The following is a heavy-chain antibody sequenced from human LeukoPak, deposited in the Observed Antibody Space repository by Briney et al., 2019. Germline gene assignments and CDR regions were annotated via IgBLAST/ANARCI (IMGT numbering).Heavy chain of an antibody. D-gene: IGHD6-13*01. Sequence: PGGSLRLSCAASGFTFSSYSMNWVRQAPGKGLEWVSGISWNSGSIGYADSVKGRFTISRDNAKNSLYLQMNSLRAEDTALYYCAKDRSPYSSSWYDYWGQGTLVTVSS. CDR1: GFTFSSYS. J-gene: IGHJ4*02. CDR2: ISWNSGSI. V-gene: IGHV3-9*01. CDR3: AKDRSPYSSSWYDY.